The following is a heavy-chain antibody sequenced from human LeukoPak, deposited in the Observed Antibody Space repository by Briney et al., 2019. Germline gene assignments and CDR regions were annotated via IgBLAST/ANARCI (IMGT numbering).Heavy chain of an antibody. CDR2: IYYSGST. D-gene: IGHD3-3*01. CDR3: ARHEAIFGVVILRVFDY. J-gene: IGHJ4*02. V-gene: IGHV4-39*01. Sequence: SETLSLTCTVSGGSISSSSYYWGWIRQPPGKGLEWIGSIYYSGSTYYNPSLKSRVTISVDTSKNQFSLKLSSVTAADTAVYYCARHEAIFGVVILRVFDYWGQGTPVTVSS. CDR1: GGSISSSSYY.